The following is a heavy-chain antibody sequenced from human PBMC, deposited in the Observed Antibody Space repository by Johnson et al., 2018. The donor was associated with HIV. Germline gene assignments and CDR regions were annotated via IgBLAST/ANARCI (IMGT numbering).Heavy chain of an antibody. Sequence: EVQLVESGGNLVKPGWSLRLSCAASGFTFSYAWMSWVRQAPGKGLEWVGRIKSKTDGRTKDYTAPVKGRFTISRDDSKNTLYLKMNSLKIEDTAVYYCTTGPLRSSRGAVDIWGQVTMVTVSS. D-gene: IGHD2-2*01. CDR1: GFTFSYAW. CDR3: TTGPLRSSRGAVDI. V-gene: IGHV3-15*05. CDR2: IKSKTDGRTK. J-gene: IGHJ3*02.